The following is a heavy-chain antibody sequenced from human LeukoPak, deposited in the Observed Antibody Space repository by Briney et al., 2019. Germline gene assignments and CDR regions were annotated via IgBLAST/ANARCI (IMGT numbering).Heavy chain of an antibody. CDR3: ARVLIDFWSGYYYYFDY. CDR1: GFTFSSYS. V-gene: IGHV3-21*01. Sequence: GGSLRLSCAASGFTFSSYSMNWVRQAPGKGLEWVSSISSSSSYIYYADSVKGRFTIPRDNAKNSLYLQMNSLRAEDTAVYYCARVLIDFWSGYYYYFDYWGQGTLVTVSS. J-gene: IGHJ4*02. D-gene: IGHD3-3*01. CDR2: ISSSSSYI.